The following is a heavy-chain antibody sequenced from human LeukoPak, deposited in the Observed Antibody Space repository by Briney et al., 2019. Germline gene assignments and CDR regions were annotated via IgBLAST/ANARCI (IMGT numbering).Heavy chain of an antibody. CDR1: GFTFSSYW. D-gene: IGHD6-13*01. V-gene: IGHV3-7*01. Sequence: GGSLRLSCAASGFTFSSYWMNWVRQAPGKGLEWVANIKKDGSEKYYVDSVKGRFTISRDNAKNSLYLQMNSLRAEDTAVYYCARVRSSSLFDYWGQGTLVTVSS. J-gene: IGHJ4*02. CDR3: ARVRSSSLFDY. CDR2: IKKDGSEK.